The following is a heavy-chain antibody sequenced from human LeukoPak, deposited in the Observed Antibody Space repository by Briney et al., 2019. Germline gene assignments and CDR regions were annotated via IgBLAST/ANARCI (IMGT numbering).Heavy chain of an antibody. D-gene: IGHD1-26*01. Sequence: SETLSLTCAVYGGSFSGYYWSWIRQPPGKGLEWLGEINHSGSTNYNPSLKSRVTISVDRSKNQFSLKLSSVTAADTAVYYCARAWGGSYGAFDIWGQGTMVTVSS. V-gene: IGHV4-34*01. CDR3: ARAWGGSYGAFDI. J-gene: IGHJ3*02. CDR1: GGSFSGYY. CDR2: INHSGST.